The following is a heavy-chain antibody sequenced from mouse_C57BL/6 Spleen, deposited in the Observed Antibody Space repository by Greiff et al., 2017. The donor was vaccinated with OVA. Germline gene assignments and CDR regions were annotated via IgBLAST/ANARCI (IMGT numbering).Heavy chain of an antibody. V-gene: IGHV1-18*01. CDR3: ARKDSNYAFFDY. CDR1: GYTFTDYN. CDR2: INPNNGGT. J-gene: IGHJ2*01. D-gene: IGHD2-5*01. Sequence: LQQSGPELVKPGASVKIPCKASGYTFTDYNMDWVKQSHGKSLEWIGDINPNNGGTIYNQKFKGKATLTVDKSSSTAYMELRSLTSEDTAVYYCARKDSNYAFFDYWGQGTTLTVSS.